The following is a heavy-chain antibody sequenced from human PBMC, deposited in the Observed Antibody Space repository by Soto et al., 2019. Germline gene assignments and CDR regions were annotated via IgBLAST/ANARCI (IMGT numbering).Heavy chain of an antibody. J-gene: IGHJ4*02. Sequence: PSETLSLTCAVYGGSFSGYYWTWIRQSPGKGLEWIGHIHNSGSPYNNPSLKSRVTISADTSMNQFSLALTSVTAADTAVYYCARYGSGECNRGSCYSPFDYWGQGTLVTVSS. V-gene: IGHV4-34*01. D-gene: IGHD2-15*01. CDR2: IHNSGSP. CDR3: ARYGSGECNRGSCYSPFDY. CDR1: GGSFSGYY.